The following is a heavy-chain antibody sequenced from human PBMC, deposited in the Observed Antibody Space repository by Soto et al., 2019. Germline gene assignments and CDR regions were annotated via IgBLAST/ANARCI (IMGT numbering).Heavy chain of an antibody. CDR1: GFTFSSYG. J-gene: IGHJ6*02. CDR2: ISYDGSNK. Sequence: QVQLVESGGGVVQPGRSLRLSCAASGFTFSSYGMHWVRQAPGKGLEWVAVISYDGSNKYYADSVKGRFTISRDNSKNTLYLQMNSLRAEDTAVYYCAKDRSGDYADYYYYGMDVWGQGTTVTVSS. CDR3: AKDRSGDYADYYYYGMDV. D-gene: IGHD4-17*01. V-gene: IGHV3-30*18.